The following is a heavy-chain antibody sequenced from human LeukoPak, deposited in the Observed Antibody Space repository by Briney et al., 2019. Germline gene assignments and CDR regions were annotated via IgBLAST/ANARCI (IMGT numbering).Heavy chain of an antibody. CDR2: ISSNGGST. Sequence: GGSLRLSCSASGFTFSSYAMHWVRQAPGKGLEYVSAISSNGGSTYYADSVKGRFTISRDNSKNTLYLQMNSLRVEDTAVYYCARVLSPRYSYGYNYWGQGTLVTVSS. V-gene: IGHV3-64*04. CDR3: ARVLSPRYSYGYNY. D-gene: IGHD5-18*01. J-gene: IGHJ4*02. CDR1: GFTFSSYA.